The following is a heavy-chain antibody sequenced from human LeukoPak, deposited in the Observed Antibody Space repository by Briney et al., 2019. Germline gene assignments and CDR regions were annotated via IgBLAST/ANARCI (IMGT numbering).Heavy chain of an antibody. CDR2: IYYSGST. J-gene: IGHJ4*02. CDR3: ARRKSSGYYSYYFDY. D-gene: IGHD3-22*01. CDR1: GGSTSSYY. Sequence: SETLSLTCTVSGGSTSSYYWSWIRQPPGKGLEWIGYIYYSGSTNYNPSLKSRVTISVDTSKNQFSLKLSSVTAADTAVYYCARRKSSGYYSYYFDYWGQGTLVTVSS. V-gene: IGHV4-59*08.